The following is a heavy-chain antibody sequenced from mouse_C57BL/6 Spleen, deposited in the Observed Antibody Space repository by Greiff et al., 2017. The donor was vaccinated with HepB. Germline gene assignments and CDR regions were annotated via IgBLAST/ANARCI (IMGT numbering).Heavy chain of an antibody. V-gene: IGHV5-17*01. D-gene: IGHD1-1*01. Sequence: EVQLVESGGGLVKPGGSLKLSCAASGFTFSDYGMHWVRQAPEKGLEWVAYISSGSSTIYYADTVKGRFTISRDNAKNTLFLQMTSLRSEDTAMYYCAREYYYGSSSFDYWGQGTTLTVSS. CDR3: AREYYYGSSSFDY. J-gene: IGHJ2*01. CDR1: GFTFSDYG. CDR2: ISSGSSTI.